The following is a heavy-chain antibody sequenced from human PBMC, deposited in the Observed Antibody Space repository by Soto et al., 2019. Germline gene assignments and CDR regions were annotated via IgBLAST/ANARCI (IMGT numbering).Heavy chain of an antibody. CDR2: ISYDGTNK. CDR3: AKDGGGYNYGYVMLDKDYYGMDV. Sequence: QVQLVEFGGGVVQPGRSLRLSCAASGFTFSTYAMHWVRQAPGKGLEWVAVISYDGTNKYYADSVRGRFTISRDNSKNTLFLQMNSLRAEDTAVYYCAKDGGGYNYGYVMLDKDYYGMDVWGQGTTVTVSS. D-gene: IGHD5-18*01. V-gene: IGHV3-30-3*01. CDR1: GFTFSTYA. J-gene: IGHJ6*02.